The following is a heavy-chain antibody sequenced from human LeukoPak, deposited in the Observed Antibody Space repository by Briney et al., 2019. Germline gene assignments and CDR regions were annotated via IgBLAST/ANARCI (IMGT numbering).Heavy chain of an antibody. CDR1: GGTFSSYA. CDR3: AVLATINHY. D-gene: IGHD5-12*01. CDR2: IITILGIA. V-gene: IGHV1-69*04. J-gene: IGHJ4*02. Sequence: SVKVSCKASGGTFSSYAISWVRQAPGQGLEWVGRIITILGIANYAQKFQGRVTITADKSTSTAYMELSSLRSEDTAVYYCAVLATINHYWGQGTLVTVSS.